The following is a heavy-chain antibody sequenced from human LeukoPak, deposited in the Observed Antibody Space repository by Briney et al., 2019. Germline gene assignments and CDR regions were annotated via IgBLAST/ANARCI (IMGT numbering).Heavy chain of an antibody. J-gene: IGHJ5*02. Sequence: PGGSLRLSCAASGFTFSDYYMSWIRQAPGKGLEWVSYISSSSSYTNYADSVKGRFTISRDNAKKSLYLQMNSLRAEDTAVYYCARDSSANSGYYYPQGFDPWGQGTLVTVSS. D-gene: IGHD3-22*01. CDR3: ARDSSANSGYYYPQGFDP. CDR2: ISSSSSYT. CDR1: GFTFSDYY. V-gene: IGHV3-11*05.